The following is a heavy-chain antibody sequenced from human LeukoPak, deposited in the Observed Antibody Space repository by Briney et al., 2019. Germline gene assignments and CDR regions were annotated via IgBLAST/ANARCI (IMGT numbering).Heavy chain of an antibody. D-gene: IGHD1-7*01. CDR2: IYYSGST. CDR1: GGSISSSSYY. V-gene: IGHV4-39*01. CDR3: ATTSKRYNWNYD. J-gene: IGHJ4*02. Sequence: SETLSLTCTVSGGSISSSSYYWGWIRQPPGKGLEWIGSIYYSGSTYYNPSLKSRVTISVDTSKNQFSLKLSSVTAADTAVYYCATTSKRYNWNYDWGQGTLVTVSS.